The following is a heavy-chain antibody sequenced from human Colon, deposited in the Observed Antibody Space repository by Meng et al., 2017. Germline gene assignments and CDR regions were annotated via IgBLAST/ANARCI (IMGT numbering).Heavy chain of an antibody. CDR1: GGSISSYY. V-gene: IGHV4-59*01. J-gene: IGHJ4*02. D-gene: IGHD1-26*01. Sequence: SETLSLTCTVSGGSISSYYWSWIRQPPGKGLDWIGYIYYSGSTNYNPSLQSRVTISVDTSKNQFSLKLSSVTAADTAVYYCARAPRGRGAYFDYWGQGALVTVPQ. CDR3: ARAPRGRGAYFDY. CDR2: IYYSGST.